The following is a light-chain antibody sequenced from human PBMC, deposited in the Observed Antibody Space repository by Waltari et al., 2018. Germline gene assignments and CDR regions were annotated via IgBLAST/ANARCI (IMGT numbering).Light chain of an antibody. CDR3: QQHNNWPLT. Sequence: EIVMTQSPATLSGPPGERATLSCRASQSVCSNLAWYQQKPGQAPRLLISGASTGATGVPARFSGSGSGTEFTLTISSLQSEDFAIYYCQQHNNWPLTFGGGTKVESK. CDR2: GAS. CDR1: QSVCSN. J-gene: IGKJ4*01. V-gene: IGKV3-15*01.